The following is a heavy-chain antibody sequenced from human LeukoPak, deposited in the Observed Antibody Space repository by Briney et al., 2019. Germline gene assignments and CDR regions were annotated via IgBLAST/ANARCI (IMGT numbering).Heavy chain of an antibody. V-gene: IGHV3-21*01. CDR2: ISSSSSYI. CDR1: GFTFSSYS. Sequence: GGSLRLYCAASGFTFSSYSMNWVRQAPGKGLEWVSSISSSSSYIYYADSVKGRFTISRDNDKNSLYLQMNSLRAEDTAVYYCARSHAIPFDYWGQGTLVTVSS. J-gene: IGHJ4*02. CDR3: ARSHAIPFDY.